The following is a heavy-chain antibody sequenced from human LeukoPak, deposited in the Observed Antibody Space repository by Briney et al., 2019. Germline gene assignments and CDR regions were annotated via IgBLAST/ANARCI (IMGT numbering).Heavy chain of an antibody. J-gene: IGHJ4*02. V-gene: IGHV1-46*01. Sequence: ASVKVSCKASGYTFSGFYVHWVRQAPGQGLEWMGIIKVSGGRTEYAQKFQGRVTVTRDMSTSTVYMELNNLRSEDTAVYYCAREPPESYYFDNWGLGTLVTVSS. CDR3: AREPPESYYFDN. CDR2: IKVSGGRT. CDR1: GYTFSGFY.